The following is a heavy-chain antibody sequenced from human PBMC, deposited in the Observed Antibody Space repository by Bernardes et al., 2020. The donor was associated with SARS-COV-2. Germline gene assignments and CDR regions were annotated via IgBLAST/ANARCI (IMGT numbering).Heavy chain of an antibody. Sequence: GGSLRLSCTASGFTFGDYAMSWVRQAPGKGLEWVSFIRSKAYGGTTEYAASVKGRFTISRDDSKSIAYLQMNSLKTEDTAVYYCTREYDSSDYWGQGTLVTVSS. D-gene: IGHD3-3*01. J-gene: IGHJ4*02. CDR2: IRSKAYGGTT. CDR1: GFTFGDYA. CDR3: TREYDSSDY. V-gene: IGHV3-49*04.